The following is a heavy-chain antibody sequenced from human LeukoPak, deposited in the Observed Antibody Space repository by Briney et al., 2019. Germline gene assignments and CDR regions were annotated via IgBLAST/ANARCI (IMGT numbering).Heavy chain of an antibody. V-gene: IGHV4-34*01. CDR3: ARGLYCSSTSCHPVPFDP. Sequence: SETLTLTCAVYGGSFSGYYGSWIRQPPGKGLEWIGEINHSGSTNYNPSLKSRVTISVDTSKNQFSLKLSSVTAADTAVYYCARGLYCSSTSCHPVPFDPWGQGTLVTVSS. CDR1: GGSFSGYY. J-gene: IGHJ5*02. CDR2: INHSGST. D-gene: IGHD2-2*01.